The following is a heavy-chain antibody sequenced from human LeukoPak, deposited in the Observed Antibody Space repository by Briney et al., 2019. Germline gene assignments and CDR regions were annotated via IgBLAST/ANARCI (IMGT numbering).Heavy chain of an antibody. CDR3: ARGMVAAAGQLGY. V-gene: IGHV3-9*01. CDR2: ISWNSGSI. CDR1: GFTFDDYA. J-gene: IGHJ4*02. D-gene: IGHD6-13*01. Sequence: GRSLRLSCAASGFTFDDYAMHWVRQAPGKGLEWVSGISWNSGSIGYADSVKGRFTISRDNAKNSLYLQMNSLRAEDTAVYYCARGMVAAAGQLGYWGQGTLVTVSS.